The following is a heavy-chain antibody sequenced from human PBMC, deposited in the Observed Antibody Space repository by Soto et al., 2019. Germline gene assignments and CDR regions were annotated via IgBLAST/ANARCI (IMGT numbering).Heavy chain of an antibody. CDR2: ISTYNGNT. Sequence: QVQLVQSGAEVKKPGASVKVSCKASGYTFTSYGISWVRQAPGQGLEWMGWISTYNGNTKYAQKLQGRVTMTTDTARSTAYRGLRSRRSDATAVFYCARGRVRGVGSDYWGQGPLVTVSS. CDR1: GYTFTSYG. V-gene: IGHV1-18*01. D-gene: IGHD3-10*01. J-gene: IGHJ4*02. CDR3: ARGRVRGVGSDY.